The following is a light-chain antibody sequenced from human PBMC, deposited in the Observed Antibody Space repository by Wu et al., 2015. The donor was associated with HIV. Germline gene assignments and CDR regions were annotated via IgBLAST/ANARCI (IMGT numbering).Light chain of an antibody. CDR1: QSVSSY. Sequence: EIVLTLSPATLSLSPGERATLSCRASQSVSSYLAWYQQKPGQAPRLLIYDASNRATGIPARFSGSGSGTDFTLTISSLEPEDFAFYYCQQRSNWPPTFGQGTKVEIK. CDR2: DAS. J-gene: IGKJ1*01. V-gene: IGKV3-11*01. CDR3: QQRSNWPPT.